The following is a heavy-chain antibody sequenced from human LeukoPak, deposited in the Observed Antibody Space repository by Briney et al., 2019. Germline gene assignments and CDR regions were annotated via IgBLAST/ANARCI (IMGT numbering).Heavy chain of an antibody. V-gene: IGHV3-23*01. CDR3: AKSPGGFNYYDSSGSWYYFDY. CDR2: ISGSGGST. D-gene: IGHD3-22*01. Sequence: GGSLRLSCAASGFTFSSYAMSWVRQAPGKGLEWVSAISGSGGSTYYADSVKGRFTISRDNSKNTLYLQMNSLRAEDTAVYYCAKSPGGFNYYDSSGSWYYFDYWGQGTLVTVSS. J-gene: IGHJ4*02. CDR1: GFTFSSYA.